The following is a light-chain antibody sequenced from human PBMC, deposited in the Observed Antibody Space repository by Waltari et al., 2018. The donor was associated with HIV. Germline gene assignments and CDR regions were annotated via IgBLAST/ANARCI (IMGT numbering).Light chain of an antibody. V-gene: IGLV1-44*01. CDR3: AAWDDSLHGYV. Sequence: QSVLTQPPSASGTPGPGVTISCSGSSSNIGSNPITWYRQLPGTAPKLLIYSNNQWPSGGPDRFSGSKSGTSASLAISGLQSEDEADYYCAAWDDSLHGYVFGTGTKVTVV. J-gene: IGLJ1*01. CDR2: SNN. CDR1: SSNIGSNP.